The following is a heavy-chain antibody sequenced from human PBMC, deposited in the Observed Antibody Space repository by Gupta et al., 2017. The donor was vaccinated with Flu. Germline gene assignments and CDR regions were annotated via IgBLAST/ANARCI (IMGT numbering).Heavy chain of an antibody. Sequence: FRQAPGKGLEWVGVIRSKAYDGTTDYAASVKGRFTISRDDSKSIAYLQMNSLKTDEPAMYFCASAPFYYATRGYYFDSWGQGTLVTVSS. V-gene: IGHV3-49*03. CDR3: ASAPFYYATRGYYFDS. J-gene: IGHJ4*02. D-gene: IGHD3-22*01. CDR2: IRSKAYDGTT.